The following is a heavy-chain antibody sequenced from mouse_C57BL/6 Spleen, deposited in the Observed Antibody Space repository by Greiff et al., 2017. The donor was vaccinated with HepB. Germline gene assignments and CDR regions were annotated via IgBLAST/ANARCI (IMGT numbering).Heavy chain of an antibody. CDR3: ARPYYSNYLYAMDY. CDR1: GFTFSDYG. J-gene: IGHJ4*01. V-gene: IGHV5-17*01. D-gene: IGHD2-5*01. Sequence: DVQLVESGGGLVKPGGSLKLSCAASGFTFSDYGMHWVRQAPEKGLEWVAYISSGSSTIYYADTVKGRFTISRDNAKNTLFLQMTSLRSEDTAMYYCARPYYSNYLYAMDYWGQGTSVTVSS. CDR2: ISSGSSTI.